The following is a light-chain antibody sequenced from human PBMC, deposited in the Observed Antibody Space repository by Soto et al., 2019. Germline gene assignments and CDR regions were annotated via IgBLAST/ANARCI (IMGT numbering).Light chain of an antibody. V-gene: IGKV1-39*01. CDR2: AAS. J-gene: IGKJ5*01. CDR1: QSISSF. CDR3: QHYYGTSPIT. Sequence: DIQMTQSPSSLSASVGDRVTITCRASQSISSFLNWYQQKPGKAPKLLIYAASSLQSGVPSRFTGSGSGTDFTLTISRLEPEDFALYYCQHYYGTSPITFGQGTRLEI.